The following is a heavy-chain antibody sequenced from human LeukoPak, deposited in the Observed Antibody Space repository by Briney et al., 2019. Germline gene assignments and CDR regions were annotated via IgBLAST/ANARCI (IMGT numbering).Heavy chain of an antibody. Sequence: PGGSLRLSCAASGFTFSNAWMSWVRQAPGKGLEWVGRIKSKTDGGTTDYAAPVKGRFTISRDDSKNTLYLQMNSLKTEDTAVYYCTTAPYYDILTGLDYWGQGTLVTVSS. CDR2: IKSKTDGGTT. D-gene: IGHD3-9*01. J-gene: IGHJ4*02. CDR1: GFTFSNAW. V-gene: IGHV3-15*01. CDR3: TTAPYYDILTGLDY.